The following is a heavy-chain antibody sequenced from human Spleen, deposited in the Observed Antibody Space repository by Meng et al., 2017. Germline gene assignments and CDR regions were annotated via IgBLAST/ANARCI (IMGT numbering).Heavy chain of an antibody. Sequence: QPQLQESGPGLVKPSEPLSLTCSVSGDSISSSDSYWGWIRQSPGKGLEWIGSIGHSGFTYYTPSLESRVTVSVDPSRSQFSLKLTSVTAADTAVYFCVRSSAWVRTGFDPWGQGTLVTVSS. D-gene: IGHD3-22*01. CDR1: GDSISSSDSY. J-gene: IGHJ5*02. CDR3: VRSSAWVRTGFDP. CDR2: IGHSGFT. V-gene: IGHV4-39*01.